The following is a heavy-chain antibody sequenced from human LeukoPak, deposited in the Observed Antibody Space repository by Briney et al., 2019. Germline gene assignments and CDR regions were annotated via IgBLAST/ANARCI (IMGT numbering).Heavy chain of an antibody. CDR1: GFTFSSYG. J-gene: IGHJ5*02. CDR3: ARTRQQPPTHNWFDP. V-gene: IGHV3-30*03. CDR2: ISYDGSNK. D-gene: IGHD5-18*01. Sequence: GGSLRLSCAASGFTFSSYGMHWVRQAPGKGLEWVAVISYDGSNKYYADSVKGRFTISRDNAKNSLYLQMNSLRDEDTAVYYCARTRQQPPTHNWFDPWGQGTLVTVSS.